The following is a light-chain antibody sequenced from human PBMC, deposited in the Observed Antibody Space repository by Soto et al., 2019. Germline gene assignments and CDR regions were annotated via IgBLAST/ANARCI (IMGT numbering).Light chain of an antibody. V-gene: IGLV2-23*01. CDR3: CSYAGSSTV. CDR2: EGD. J-gene: IGLJ3*02. CDR1: SSDVGSYNL. Sequence: QSALTQPASVSGSPGQSITISCSGTSSDVGSYNLVSWYQQYSGKAPKLIVYEGDKRPSGVSNRFSGSKSGNTASLTISGLQAEDEADYYCCSYAGSSTVFGGGTKLTVL.